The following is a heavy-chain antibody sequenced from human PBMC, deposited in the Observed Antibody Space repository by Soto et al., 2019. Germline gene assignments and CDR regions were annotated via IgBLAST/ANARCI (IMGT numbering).Heavy chain of an antibody. D-gene: IGHD5-12*01. J-gene: IGHJ4*02. CDR2: IYYSGST. CDR1: GGSISSSSYY. Sequence: SETLSLTCTVSGGSISSSSYYWGWIRQPPGKGLEWIGSIYYSGSTYYNPSLKSRVTISVDTSKNQFSLRLSSVTAADTAVYFCARYSVATIRFFDYWGQGTLVTVSS. V-gene: IGHV4-39*07. CDR3: ARYSVATIRFFDY.